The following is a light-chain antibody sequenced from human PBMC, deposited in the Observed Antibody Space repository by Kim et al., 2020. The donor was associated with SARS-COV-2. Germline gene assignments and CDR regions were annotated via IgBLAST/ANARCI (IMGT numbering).Light chain of an antibody. V-gene: IGKV3-15*01. CDR2: GAS. CDR3: QQYNNWTPT. Sequence: VSPGERATLSCRASQSVSSNLAWYQQKPGQAPRLLIYGASTRATGIPARFSGSGSGTEFTLTISSLQSEDFAVYYCQQYNNWTPTFGQGTKVDIK. CDR1: QSVSSN. J-gene: IGKJ1*01.